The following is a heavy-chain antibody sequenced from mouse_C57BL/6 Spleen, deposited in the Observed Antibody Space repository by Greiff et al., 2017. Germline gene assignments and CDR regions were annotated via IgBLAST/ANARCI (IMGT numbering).Heavy chain of an antibody. CDR1: GFTFSDYG. Sequence: EVQGVESGGGLVKPGGSLKLSCAASGFTFSDYGMHWVRQAPEKGLEVVAYISSGSSTIYYADKVKGRFTIARDNAKNPLFLQMTSLRAEDTAMYYCARTYSNYVMDYWGQGTSVTVSS. D-gene: IGHD2-5*01. CDR3: ARTYSNYVMDY. CDR2: ISSGSSTI. V-gene: IGHV5-17*01. J-gene: IGHJ4*01.